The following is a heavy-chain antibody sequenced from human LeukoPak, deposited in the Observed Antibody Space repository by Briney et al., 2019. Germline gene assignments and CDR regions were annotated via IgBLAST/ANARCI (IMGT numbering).Heavy chain of an antibody. V-gene: IGHV1-18*01. CDR2: ISAYNGNT. J-gene: IGHJ3*02. Sequence: GASVKVCCTAAGYTFTSYGISWVRQAPGQGLEWMGWISAYNGNTNYAQKLQGRVTMTTDTSTSTAYMELRSLRSDDTAVYYCARVLSVITDAFDIWGQGTMVTVSS. CDR3: ARVLSVITDAFDI. D-gene: IGHD3-22*01. CDR1: GYTFTSYG.